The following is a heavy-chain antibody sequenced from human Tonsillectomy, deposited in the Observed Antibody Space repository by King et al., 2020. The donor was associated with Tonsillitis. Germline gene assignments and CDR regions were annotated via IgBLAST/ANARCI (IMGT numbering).Heavy chain of an antibody. CDR1: GFIFSYYS. CDR3: ARRADGSYFLADF. Sequence: VQLVESGGGVVQPGGSLRLSCEASGFIFSYYSLHLVRQAPGRGLEWLAVMSYDGSNKYYADSVKGRFTISRVNSKNTLYLEMNNLRTEDTATYYCARRADGSYFLADFWGQGTLVTVSS. J-gene: IGHJ4*02. D-gene: IGHD1-26*01. CDR2: MSYDGSNK. V-gene: IGHV3-30*01.